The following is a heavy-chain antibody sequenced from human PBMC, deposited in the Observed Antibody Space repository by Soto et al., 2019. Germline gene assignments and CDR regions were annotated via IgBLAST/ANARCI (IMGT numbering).Heavy chain of an antibody. CDR1: GGTFSTST. CDR3: TGGPPNWGFDS. Sequence: ASVKVSCKASGGTFSTSTISWVRQTPGQGLEWMGRISPKTANTSYAQKFQGRVTMTGSTSISTAYMELSSLTSEDTAVYYCTGGPPNWGFDSWGQGTPVTVSS. V-gene: IGHV1-8*02. CDR2: ISPKTANT. D-gene: IGHD7-27*01. J-gene: IGHJ5*01.